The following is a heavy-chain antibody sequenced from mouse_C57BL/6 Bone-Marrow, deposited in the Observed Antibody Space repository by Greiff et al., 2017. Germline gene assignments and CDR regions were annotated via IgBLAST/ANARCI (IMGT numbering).Heavy chain of an antibody. CDR3: ARLGGYPRYWYFDV. Sequence: QVQLQQSGPELVKPGASVKISCKASGYAFSSSWMNWVKQRPGKGLEWIGRIYPGDGDTNYNGKFKGKATLTADKSSSTAYMQLSSLTSEDSAVYFCARLGGYPRYWYFDVWGTGTTVTVSS. J-gene: IGHJ1*03. CDR1: GYAFSSSW. V-gene: IGHV1-82*01. CDR2: IYPGDGDT. D-gene: IGHD2-2*01.